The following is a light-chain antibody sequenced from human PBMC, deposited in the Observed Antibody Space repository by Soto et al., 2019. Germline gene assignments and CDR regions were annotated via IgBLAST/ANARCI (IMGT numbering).Light chain of an antibody. CDR1: SGSVSSSHY. CDR2: STN. J-gene: IGLJ2*01. CDR3: VLFMGSGISL. V-gene: IGLV8-61*01. Sequence: QTVVTQEPSFSVSPGGTVTLTCGLSSGSVSSSHYASWYQQTPGQAPRTLIYSTNIRSSGVPDRFSGSIIGSKAALTITGAQADDESDYYCVLFMGSGISLYGGGTQLTVL.